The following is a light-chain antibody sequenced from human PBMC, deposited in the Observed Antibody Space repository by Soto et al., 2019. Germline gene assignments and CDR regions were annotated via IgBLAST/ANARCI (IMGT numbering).Light chain of an antibody. CDR3: QQYHGYSRT. J-gene: IGKJ1*01. Sequence: DIQMTQSPSTLSASVGDRVTITCRASQSISDSLAWYQQKPGKAPDLLISDVSSLERGVASRFSGSGSGTEFTLTISSMHPDDFATYYCQQYHGYSRTFGQGTKVEI. CDR1: QSISDS. V-gene: IGKV1-5*01. CDR2: DVS.